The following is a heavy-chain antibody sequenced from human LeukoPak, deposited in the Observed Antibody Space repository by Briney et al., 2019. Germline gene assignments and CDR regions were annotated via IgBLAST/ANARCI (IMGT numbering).Heavy chain of an antibody. CDR1: GFTFSSFG. V-gene: IGHV3-48*03. Sequence: GGSLRLSCAASGFTFSSFGINWVRQAPGKGLEWVSYISSSGSTIYYADSVKGRFTISRDNAKNSLYLQMNSLRAEDTAVYYCARDVYYYDSSGYYSALLNDYWGQGTLVTVSS. D-gene: IGHD3-22*01. J-gene: IGHJ4*02. CDR2: ISSSGSTI. CDR3: ARDVYYYDSSGYYSALLNDY.